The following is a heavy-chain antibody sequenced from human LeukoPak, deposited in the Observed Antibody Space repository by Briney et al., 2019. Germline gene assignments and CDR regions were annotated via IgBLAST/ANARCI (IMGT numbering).Heavy chain of an antibody. V-gene: IGHV4-59*01. CDR1: GGSISSYY. Sequence: NASETLSLTCTVSGGSISSYYWSWIRQPPGKGLEWIGYIYYSGSTNYNPSLKSRVTISVDTSKNQFSLKLSSVTAADTAVYYCARAQYDFWSGYPKSVSWFDPWGQGTLVTVSS. D-gene: IGHD3-3*01. J-gene: IGHJ5*02. CDR2: IYYSGST. CDR3: ARAQYDFWSGYPKSVSWFDP.